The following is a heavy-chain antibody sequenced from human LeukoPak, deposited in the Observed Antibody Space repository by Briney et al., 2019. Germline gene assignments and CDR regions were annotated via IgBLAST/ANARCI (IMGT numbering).Heavy chain of an antibody. D-gene: IGHD5-24*01. V-gene: IGHV3-33*08. CDR3: TRDPPSWLQQGGLDV. J-gene: IGHJ6*02. CDR2: IWYDGSNK. Sequence: GGSLKLSCAASGFTFSNYGAHWVRQAPGKGLEWVALIWYDGSNKYYADSVKGRFTISRDNSKNTLYLQMDSLRAEDTAVYYCTRDPPSWLQQGGLDVWGQGTTVTVSS. CDR1: GFTFSNYG.